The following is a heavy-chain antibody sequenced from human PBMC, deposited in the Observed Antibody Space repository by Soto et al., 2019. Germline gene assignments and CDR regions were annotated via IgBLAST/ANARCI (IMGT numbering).Heavy chain of an antibody. CDR2: IYDSESA. D-gene: IGHD6-6*01. CDR1: GESINSGGYY. V-gene: IGHV4-31*03. Sequence: QVQLQESGPGLVKPSQTLSLTCSVSGESINSGGYYWSWIRHHPGKGLEWIGYIYDSESAYYNPSLKSRVTISMDTSKNHFAMRLSSVTAADTAVYYCARAFSSSSAADYWGQGTQVTVSS. J-gene: IGHJ4*02. CDR3: ARAFSSSSAADY.